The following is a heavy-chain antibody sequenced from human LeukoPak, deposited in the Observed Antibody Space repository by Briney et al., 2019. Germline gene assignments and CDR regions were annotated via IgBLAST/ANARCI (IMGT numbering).Heavy chain of an antibody. D-gene: IGHD6-13*01. CDR1: GGSISSYY. V-gene: IGHV4-59*08. J-gene: IGHJ4*02. Sequence: SETLSLTCTVSGGSISSYYWNWIRQPPGMGLEWIGYIYYSGSANYNPSLKSRVTISVDTSKNQFSLKLSSVTAADTAVYYCARQSSWIFDYWGQGTLVTVSP. CDR3: ARQSSWIFDY. CDR2: IYYSGSA.